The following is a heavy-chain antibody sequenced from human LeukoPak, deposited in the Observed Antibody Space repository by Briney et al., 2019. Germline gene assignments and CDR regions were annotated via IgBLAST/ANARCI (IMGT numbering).Heavy chain of an antibody. J-gene: IGHJ4*02. V-gene: IGHV3-20*04. CDR1: GFSFGDFG. CDR2: INWNGVGT. D-gene: IGHD4-23*01. CDR3: AKPDYGGNSGDY. Sequence: GGSLRLSCAASGFSFGDFGMSWVRQAPGKGLEWVSGINWNGVGTSYIDSVKGRFTVSRDNAKNSLYLQMNSLRAEDTAVYYCAKPDYGGNSGDYWGQGTLVTASS.